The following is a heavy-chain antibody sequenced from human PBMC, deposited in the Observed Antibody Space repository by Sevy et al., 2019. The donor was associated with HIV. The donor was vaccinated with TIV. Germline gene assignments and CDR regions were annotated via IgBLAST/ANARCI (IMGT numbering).Heavy chain of an antibody. CDR3: VRAIQLAASY. CDR2: ISSSHSAT. V-gene: IGHV3-11*06. J-gene: IGHJ4*02. D-gene: IGHD2-15*01. CDR1: GLTFSDYY. Sequence: GGSLRLSCAASGLTFSDYYMSWIRQAPGKGLEWISYISSSHSATHYADSVKGRFAISRDSAKNSVFLQMTSLRAEDTAVYYCVRAIQLAASYWGQGMLVTVSS.